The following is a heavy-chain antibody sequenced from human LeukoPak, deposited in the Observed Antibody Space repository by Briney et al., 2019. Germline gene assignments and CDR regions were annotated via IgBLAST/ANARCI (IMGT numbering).Heavy chain of an antibody. J-gene: IGHJ4*02. V-gene: IGHV4-59*01. Sequence: SETLSLTCAVYGGSFSDYYWSWIRQPPGKGLEWIGYISYSGSTNYNPSLKSRVTISLDTSKNQFFLKLSSVTAADTALYYCARGNANWGQGTLVTVSS. CDR1: GGSFSDYY. CDR2: ISYSGST. CDR3: ARGNAN.